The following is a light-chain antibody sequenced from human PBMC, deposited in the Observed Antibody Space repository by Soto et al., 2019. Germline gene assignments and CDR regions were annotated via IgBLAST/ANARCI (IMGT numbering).Light chain of an antibody. V-gene: IGLV2-23*01. CDR1: SGDVGGYNL. CDR3: CSYAGGDPFVL. J-gene: IGLJ2*01. Sequence: QSALTQPASVSGSPGQSITISCTGTSGDVGGYNLVSWYLQHPGKVPKLLIYEDYRRPSGVSTRFSASKSGNTASLTLSGLQAEDEAHYYFCSYAGGDPFVLFGGGTKLTVL. CDR2: EDY.